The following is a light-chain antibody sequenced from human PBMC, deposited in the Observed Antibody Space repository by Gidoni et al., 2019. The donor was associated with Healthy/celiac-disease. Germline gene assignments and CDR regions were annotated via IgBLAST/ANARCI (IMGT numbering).Light chain of an antibody. J-gene: IGLJ1*01. Sequence: QSVLTQPPSVSGAPGQRVTISCTGSSSNIGAGYDVHWYQQLPGTAPKLLIYGNSNLPSGVPDRFSGSKSGTSASLAITGLQAEDEADYYCQSYDSSLSGREVFGTGTKVTVL. CDR2: GNS. CDR1: SSNIGAGYD. V-gene: IGLV1-40*01. CDR3: QSYDSSLSGREV.